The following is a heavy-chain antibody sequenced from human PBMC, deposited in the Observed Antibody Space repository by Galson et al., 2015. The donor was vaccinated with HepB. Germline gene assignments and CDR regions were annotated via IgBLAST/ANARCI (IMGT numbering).Heavy chain of an antibody. D-gene: IGHD6-19*01. J-gene: IGHJ4*02. CDR2: ISYDGSNK. Sequence: SLRLSCAASGFTFSSYAMHWVRQAPGKGLEWVAVISYDGSNKYYADSVKGRFTISRDNSKNTLYLQMNSLRAEDTAVYYCARGSGCLDYWGQGTLVTVSS. CDR1: GFTFSSYA. CDR3: ARGSGCLDY. V-gene: IGHV3-30-3*01.